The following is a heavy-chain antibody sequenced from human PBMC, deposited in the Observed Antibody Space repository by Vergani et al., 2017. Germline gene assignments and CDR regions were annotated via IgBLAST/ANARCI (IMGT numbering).Heavy chain of an antibody. J-gene: IGHJ3*02. CDR1: GFSLSTSGMC. D-gene: IGHD4-17*01. V-gene: IGHV2-70*01. Sequence: QVTLRESGPALVKPTQTLTLTCTFSGFSLSTSGMCVSWIRQPPGKALEWLALIDWDDDKYYSTSLKTRLTISKDTSKNQVVLTMTNMVPVDTATYYCAHSTDYGDYTDAFDIWGQGTMVTVSS. CDR2: IDWDDDK. CDR3: AHSTDYGDYTDAFDI.